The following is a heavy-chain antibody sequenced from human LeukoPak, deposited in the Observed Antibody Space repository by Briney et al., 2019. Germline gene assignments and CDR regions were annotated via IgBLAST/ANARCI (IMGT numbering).Heavy chain of an antibody. Sequence: PGGSLRLSCAASGFTFSSYAMSWVRQAPGKGLEWVSAISGSGGSTYYAASVQGRFTISRDNSNNRLFLEMTSPRVEDTATFYCARAQQYDAFDLWGQGTMVTVSS. CDR3: ARAQQYDAFDL. V-gene: IGHV3-23*01. D-gene: IGHD6-13*01. J-gene: IGHJ3*01. CDR1: GFTFSSYA. CDR2: ISGSGGST.